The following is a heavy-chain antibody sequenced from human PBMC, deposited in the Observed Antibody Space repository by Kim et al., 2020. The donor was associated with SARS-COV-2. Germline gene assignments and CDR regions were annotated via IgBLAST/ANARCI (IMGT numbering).Heavy chain of an antibody. CDR2: IYYSGST. D-gene: IGHD6-6*01. V-gene: IGHV4-31*03. J-gene: IGHJ4*02. CDR3: ARRGRSDYFDY. CDR1: GGSISSGGYY. Sequence: SETLSLTCTVSGGSISSGGYYWSWIRQHPGKGLEWIGYIYYSGSTYYNPSLKSRVTISVDTSKNQFSLKLSSVTAADTAVYYCARRGRSDYFDYWGQGTLVTVSS.